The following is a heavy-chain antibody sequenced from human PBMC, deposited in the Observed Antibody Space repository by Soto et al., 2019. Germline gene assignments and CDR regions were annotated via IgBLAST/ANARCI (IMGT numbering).Heavy chain of an antibody. Sequence: LSLTCTVSGGSISSGDYYWSWIRQPPGKGLEWIGYIYYSGSTYYNPSLKSRVTISVDTSKNQFSLKLSSVTAADTAVYHCARARGLVEMATIFFDYWGQGTLVTVSS. J-gene: IGHJ4*02. CDR2: IYYSGST. CDR1: GGSISSGDYY. D-gene: IGHD5-12*01. CDR3: ARARGLVEMATIFFDY. V-gene: IGHV4-30-4*01.